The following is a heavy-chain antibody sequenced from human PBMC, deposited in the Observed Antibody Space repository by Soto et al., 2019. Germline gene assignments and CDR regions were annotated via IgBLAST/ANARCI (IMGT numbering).Heavy chain of an antibody. CDR3: ASLGRHG. V-gene: IGHV3-7*01. CDR2: INQDGSGK. Sequence: VGSLRLSCAASGFTFSDSWMDWARQVPGKGPEWVANINQDGSGKNYVDSVRGRFTISRDNAKNSLYLQMNSLRAEDTAVYYCASLGRHGWGQGTTVTVSS. J-gene: IGHJ6*02. D-gene: IGHD3-16*01. CDR1: GFTFSDSW.